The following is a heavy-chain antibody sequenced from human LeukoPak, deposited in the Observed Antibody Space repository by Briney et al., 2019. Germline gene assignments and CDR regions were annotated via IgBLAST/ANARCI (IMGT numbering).Heavy chain of an antibody. CDR2: IYYSGST. CDR1: GGSISSSSYY. J-gene: IGHJ5*02. D-gene: IGHD3-3*01. Sequence: TSETLSLTCTVSGGSISSSSYYWGWIRQPPGKGLEWIGSIYYSGSTYYNPSLKSRVTISVDTSKNQFSLKLSSVTAADTAVYYCARVIRGDFWSGYSDWFDPWGQGTLVTVSS. CDR3: ARVIRGDFWSGYSDWFDP. V-gene: IGHV4-39*01.